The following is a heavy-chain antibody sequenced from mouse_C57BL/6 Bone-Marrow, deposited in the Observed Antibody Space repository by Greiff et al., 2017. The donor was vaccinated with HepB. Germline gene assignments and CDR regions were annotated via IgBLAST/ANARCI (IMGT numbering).Heavy chain of an antibody. CDR3: TTVVASDY. CDR2: IDPENGDT. Sequence: EVQLQQSGAELVRPGASVKLSCTASGFNIKDDYMHWVKQRPEQGLEWIGWIDPENGDTEYASKFQGKATITADTSSNTTYLQLSSLTSEYTAVYYCTTVVASDYWGQGTTLTVSS. J-gene: IGHJ2*01. D-gene: IGHD1-1*01. V-gene: IGHV14-4*01. CDR1: GFNIKDDY.